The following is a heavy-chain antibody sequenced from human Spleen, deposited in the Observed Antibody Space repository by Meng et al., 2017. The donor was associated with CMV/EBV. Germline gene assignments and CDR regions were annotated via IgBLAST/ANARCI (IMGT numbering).Heavy chain of an antibody. CDR2: IYHSEST. V-gene: IGHV4-4*02. CDR3: ARIERRRILKYCGSDCSTTDY. J-gene: IGHJ4*02. Sequence: QAQLQESGPGLVKPSGTLALTWAVSGGPISSSNLQTWVRQVPGKGLEWIGEIYHSESTNYNQSLKSRVTISVDKFKNQFSLKLGSVTAADTAVYYCARIERRRILKYCGSDCSTTDYWGQGTLVTVSS. D-gene: IGHD2-21*02. CDR1: GGPISSSNL.